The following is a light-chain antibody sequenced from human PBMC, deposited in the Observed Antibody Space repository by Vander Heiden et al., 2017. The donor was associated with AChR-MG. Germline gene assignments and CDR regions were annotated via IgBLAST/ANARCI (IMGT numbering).Light chain of an antibody. CDR1: SSNIGAGYD. CDR2: GNN. J-gene: IGLJ2*01. Sequence: QSVLTQPTSVSGAPGPRVTIPCRGSSSNIGAGYDVHWYRQVPGTAPKLLIYGNNNRPSGVPDRFAGSKSGTSASLAVTGLQAEDEADYYCQSYDTSLSVVFGGGTKVTVL. V-gene: IGLV1-40*01. CDR3: QSYDTSLSVV.